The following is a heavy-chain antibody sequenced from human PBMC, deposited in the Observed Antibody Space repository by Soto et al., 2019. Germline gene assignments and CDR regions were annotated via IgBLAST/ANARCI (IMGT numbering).Heavy chain of an antibody. CDR1: GGSMSSEGYY. J-gene: IGHJ4*02. D-gene: IGHD3-16*01. V-gene: IGHV4-31*03. CDR3: AYLRGFTGYPGY. CDR2: IYYSGLT. Sequence: PSETLSLTCTVSGGSMSSEGYYWSWIRQHPGKGLEWIGYIYYSGLTDYNPSLKSRLTISVDKSKNEFYLKMRSVTAADTAVYYCAYLRGFTGYPGYWGQGTLVTVSS.